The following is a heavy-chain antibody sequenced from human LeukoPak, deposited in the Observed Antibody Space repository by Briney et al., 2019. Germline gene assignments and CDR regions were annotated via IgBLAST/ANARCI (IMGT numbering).Heavy chain of an antibody. D-gene: IGHD3-10*01. CDR3: ARDSNYYGSGSYGFDH. J-gene: IGHJ4*02. CDR2: IYYAGST. V-gene: IGHV4-39*07. Sequence: SETLSLTCTVSGGSISSSSYYWGWIRQPPGKGLEWIGRIYYAGSTYYNSSLKSRITILIDKSKNQFSLKLSSVTAADAAVDYCARDSNYYGSGSYGFDHWGQGTLVTVSS. CDR1: GGSISSSSYY.